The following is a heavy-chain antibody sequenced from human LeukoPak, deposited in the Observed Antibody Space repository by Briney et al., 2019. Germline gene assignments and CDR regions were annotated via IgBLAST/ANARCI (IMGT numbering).Heavy chain of an antibody. Sequence: GGSLRLSCAASGFTFSSYAMHWVRQAPGKGLEWVAVISYDGSNKYYADSVKGRFTISRDNSKNTLYLQMNSLRAEDTAVYYCARSQSTYNYYGSGSLDYWGQGTLVTVSS. CDR2: ISYDGSNK. CDR3: ARSQSTYNYYGSGSLDY. D-gene: IGHD3-10*01. CDR1: GFTFSSYA. J-gene: IGHJ4*02. V-gene: IGHV3-30-3*01.